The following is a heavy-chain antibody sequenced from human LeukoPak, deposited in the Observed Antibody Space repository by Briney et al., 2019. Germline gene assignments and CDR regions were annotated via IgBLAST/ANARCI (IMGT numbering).Heavy chain of an antibody. Sequence: GGSLRLSCTASGFTFSNYAMHWVRQAPGRGLEWVAVISFDGINRFYPDSVKGRFTISRDSSKNTLYLHMNSLRPEDTAVYYCARTLRFRGYYFDYWGQGTLVTVPS. D-gene: IGHD3-10*01. CDR1: GFTFSNYA. V-gene: IGHV3-30-3*01. CDR3: ARTLRFRGYYFDY. CDR2: ISFDGINR. J-gene: IGHJ4*02.